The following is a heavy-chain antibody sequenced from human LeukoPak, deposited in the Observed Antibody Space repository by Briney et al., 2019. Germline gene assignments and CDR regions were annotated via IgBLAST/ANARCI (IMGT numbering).Heavy chain of an antibody. D-gene: IGHD1-26*01. Sequence: GGSLRLSCAASGFTFSGSAMPWVRQASGKGLEWVGRIRSKANSYATAYAASVKGRFTISRDDSKNTAYLQMNSLKTEDTAVYYCTRLDGSWDWGQGTLVTVSS. V-gene: IGHV3-73*01. CDR1: GFTFSGSA. CDR3: TRLDGSWD. CDR2: IRSKANSYAT. J-gene: IGHJ4*02.